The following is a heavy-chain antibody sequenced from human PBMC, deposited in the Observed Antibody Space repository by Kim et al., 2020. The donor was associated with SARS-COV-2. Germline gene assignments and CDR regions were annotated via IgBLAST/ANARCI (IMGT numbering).Heavy chain of an antibody. Sequence: NTRFSQKFQGRLPITRETSASTAYMELNSLRSEDTAVYYCAREGHEGGYLTWGQGTMVTVSS. CDR3: AREGHEGGYLT. CDR2: NT. D-gene: IGHD3-22*01. J-gene: IGHJ3*01. V-gene: IGHV1-3*01.